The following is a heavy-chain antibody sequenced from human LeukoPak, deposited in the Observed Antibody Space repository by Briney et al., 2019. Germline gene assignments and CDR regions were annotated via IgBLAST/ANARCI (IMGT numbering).Heavy chain of an antibody. Sequence: ASVKVSCKASGYTFTSYDINWARQATGQGLEWMGWMNPNSGNTGYARKFQGRVTMTRSTSISTAYMELSSLTSEDTAVYYCAVDFVGTTNVFDYWGQGTLVTVSS. V-gene: IGHV1-8*01. CDR3: AVDFVGTTNVFDY. CDR1: GYTFTSYD. J-gene: IGHJ4*02. D-gene: IGHD1-26*01. CDR2: MNPNSGNT.